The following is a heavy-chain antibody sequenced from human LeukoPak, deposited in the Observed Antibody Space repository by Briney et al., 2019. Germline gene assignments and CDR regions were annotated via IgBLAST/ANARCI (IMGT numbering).Heavy chain of an antibody. CDR2: IYTSGST. J-gene: IGHJ6*02. CDR3: AAPGQLWFGESINYGMDV. Sequence: SETLSLTCTVSGGSISSYYWSWIRQPAGKGLEWIGRIYTSGSTNYNPSLKSRVTMSVDTSKNQFSLKLSSVTAADTAVYYCAAPGQLWFGESINYGMDVWGQGTTVTVSS. D-gene: IGHD3-10*01. V-gene: IGHV4-4*07. CDR1: GGSISSYY.